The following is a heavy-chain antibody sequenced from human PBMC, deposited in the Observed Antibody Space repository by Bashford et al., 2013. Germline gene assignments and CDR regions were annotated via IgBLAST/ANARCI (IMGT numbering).Heavy chain of an antibody. CDR3: ARGQYSGYDFDFEY. CDR1: GFSFSDYY. V-gene: IGHV3-11*05. CDR2: ISISATNT. Sequence: GGSLRLSCRASGFSFSDYYMAWIRQAPGKGLEWVSYISISATNTNYADSVKGRFIVSRDNADNSLYLQMNSLRANDTAVYYCARGQYSGYDFDFEYWGPGNPGHRLL. D-gene: IGHD5-12*01. J-gene: IGHJ4*02.